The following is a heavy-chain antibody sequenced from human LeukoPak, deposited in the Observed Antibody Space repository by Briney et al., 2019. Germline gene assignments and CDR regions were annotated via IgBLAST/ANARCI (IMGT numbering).Heavy chain of an antibody. D-gene: IGHD4-17*01. CDR2: INSDGSST. V-gene: IGHV3-74*01. Sequence: GGSLRLSCAASGFTFSSYWMHWVRQAPGKGLVWVSRINSDGSSTSYADSLKRRYTISRDNAKNTLHLQMKSLIAEHTAVYYCARVAETIYYGDYGDYWGQGTLVTVS. J-gene: IGHJ4*02. CDR1: GFTFSSYW. CDR3: ARVAETIYYGDYGDY.